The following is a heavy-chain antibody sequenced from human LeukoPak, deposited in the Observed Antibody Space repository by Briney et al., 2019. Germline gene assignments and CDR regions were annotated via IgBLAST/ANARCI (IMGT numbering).Heavy chain of an antibody. CDR2: INHSGST. J-gene: IGHJ6*02. V-gene: IGHV4-34*01. D-gene: IGHD3-10*01. CDR1: GGSFSGYY. Sequence: PSETLSLTCAVYGGSFSGYYWSWIRQPPGKGLEWIGEINHSGSTNYNPSLKSRVTISVDASKTQFSLKLSSVTAADTAVYYCARSPRTYYYGSGSEVDVLGMDVWAQGTTFTVSS. CDR3: ARSPRTYYYGSGSEVDVLGMDV.